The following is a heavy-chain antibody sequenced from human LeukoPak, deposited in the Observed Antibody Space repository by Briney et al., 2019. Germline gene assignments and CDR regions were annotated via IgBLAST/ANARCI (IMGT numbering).Heavy chain of an antibody. V-gene: IGHV1-2*02. CDR2: INPNSGGT. D-gene: IGHD3-10*01. CDR3: AREGYGSGSYRLDAFDI. J-gene: IGHJ3*02. Sequence: ASVKVPCKASGYTFTGYYMHWVRQAPGQGLEWMGWINPNSGGTNYAQKFQGRVTMTRDTSISTAYMELSRLRSDDTAVYYCAREGYGSGSYRLDAFDIWGQGTMVTVSS. CDR1: GYTFTGYY.